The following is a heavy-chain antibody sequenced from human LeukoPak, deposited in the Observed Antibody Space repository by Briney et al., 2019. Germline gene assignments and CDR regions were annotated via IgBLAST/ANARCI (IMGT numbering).Heavy chain of an antibody. D-gene: IGHD3-16*01. CDR3: ARDGGCYYMDV. V-gene: IGHV4-59*01. CDR2: IYYSGST. Sequence: PSETLSLTCTVSGGSISSYYWSWIRQPPGKGLEWIGYIYYSGSTNYNPSLKSRVTISVDTSKNQFSLKLSSVTAADTAVYYCARDGGCYYMDVWGKGTTVTVSS. J-gene: IGHJ6*03. CDR1: GGSISSYY.